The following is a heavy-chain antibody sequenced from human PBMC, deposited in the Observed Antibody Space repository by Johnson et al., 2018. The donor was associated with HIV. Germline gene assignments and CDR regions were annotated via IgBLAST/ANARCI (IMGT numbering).Heavy chain of an antibody. CDR1: GFTFSDHW. J-gene: IGHJ3*02. Sequence: VQLVESGGGLVKPGGSLRLSCAASGFTFSDHWMYWVRQAPGKGLVWVSRIKTDGRGTNYADSVRGRFTISRDDAKNTLYLQMNSLRAEDTAVYYCVRGLDIWGQGTEVTVSS. CDR3: VRGLDI. V-gene: IGHV3-74*02. CDR2: IKTDGRGT.